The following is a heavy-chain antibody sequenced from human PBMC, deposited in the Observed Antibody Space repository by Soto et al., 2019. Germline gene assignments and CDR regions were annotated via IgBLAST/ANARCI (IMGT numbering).Heavy chain of an antibody. CDR1: GYTFTSYG. J-gene: IGHJ6*02. Sequence: QVQLVQSGAEVKKPGASVKVSCKASGYTFTSYGISWVRQAPGQGLEWMGWISAYNGNTNYAQKPQGIVTMTTDTSTSTAYMELRSRRSDDAAVYYSASFSIAAADPYVMDFWGPGTTVTVSS. V-gene: IGHV1-18*01. CDR2: ISAYNGNT. D-gene: IGHD6-13*01. CDR3: ASFSIAAADPYVMDF.